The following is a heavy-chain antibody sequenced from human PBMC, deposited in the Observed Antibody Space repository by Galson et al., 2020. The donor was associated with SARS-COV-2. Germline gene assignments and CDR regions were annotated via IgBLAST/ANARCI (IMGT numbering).Heavy chain of an antibody. V-gene: IGHV4-31*03. CDR2: VYFTGST. Sequence: SETLSLTCTVSGDYLDRGGFYWSWIRQLPGKGLEWIGHVYFTGSTYYNPSLKSRVSISADTSKNQFSLKLSSVTAADTAVYYCVRAGHSVFNWFDPWGQGTLVTVSS. CDR1: GDYLDRGGFY. CDR3: VRAGHSVFNWFDP. J-gene: IGHJ5*02. D-gene: IGHD3-3*01.